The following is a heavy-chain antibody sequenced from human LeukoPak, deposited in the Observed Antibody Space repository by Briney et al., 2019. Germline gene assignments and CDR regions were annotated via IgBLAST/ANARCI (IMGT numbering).Heavy chain of an antibody. Sequence: ASVKVSCKASGGTFSSYAISWVRQAPGQGLEWMGGITPIFGTANYAQKFQGRVTITADESTSTAYMELSSLRSEDTAVYYCARPNNPVVVDYYDSSGYYLDYWGQGTLVTVSS. V-gene: IGHV1-69*13. CDR3: ARPNNPVVVDYYDSSGYYLDY. CDR2: ITPIFGTA. CDR1: GGTFSSYA. J-gene: IGHJ4*02. D-gene: IGHD3-22*01.